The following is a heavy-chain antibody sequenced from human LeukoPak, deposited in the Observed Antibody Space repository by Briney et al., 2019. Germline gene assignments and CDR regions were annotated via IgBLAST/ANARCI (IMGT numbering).Heavy chain of an antibody. CDR3: AKDMGAPFYYYMDV. CDR2: ISGSGGST. J-gene: IGHJ6*03. CDR1: GFTFSSYG. Sequence: PGGSLRLSCAASGFTFSSYGMSWVRQAPGKGLEWVSAISGSGGSTYYADSVKGRFTISRDNSKNTLYLQMNSLRAEDTAVYYCAKDMGAPFYYYMDVWGKGTTVTVSS. D-gene: IGHD1-26*01. V-gene: IGHV3-23*01.